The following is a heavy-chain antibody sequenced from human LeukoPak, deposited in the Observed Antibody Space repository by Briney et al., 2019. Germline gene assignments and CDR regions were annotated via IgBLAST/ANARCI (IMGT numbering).Heavy chain of an antibody. CDR2: IYNSGST. CDR1: GVSISSYP. V-gene: IGHV4-59*01. Sequence: PSETLSLTCTVSGVSISSYPWTWIRKPPGEGLEWIGHIYNSGSTNYNPSLRGRVTISLDTSKNQVSLKLSSVTAADTAMYYCARKDGDGWGQGTLVTVSS. J-gene: IGHJ4*02. CDR3: ARKDGDG. D-gene: IGHD5-24*01.